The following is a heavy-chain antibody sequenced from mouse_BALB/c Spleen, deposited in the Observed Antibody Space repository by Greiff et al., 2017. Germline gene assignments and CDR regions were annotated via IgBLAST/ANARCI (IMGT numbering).Heavy chain of an antibody. CDR1: GYTFSSYW. CDR2: ILPGSGST. Sequence: QVQLQQSGAELMKPGASVKISCKATGYTFSSYWIEWVKQRPGHGLEWIGEILPGSGSTNYNEKFKGKATFTADTSSNTAYMQLSSLTSEDSAVYYCARRGDLAWFAYWGQGTLVTVSA. V-gene: IGHV1-9*01. CDR3: ARRGDLAWFAY. J-gene: IGHJ3*01.